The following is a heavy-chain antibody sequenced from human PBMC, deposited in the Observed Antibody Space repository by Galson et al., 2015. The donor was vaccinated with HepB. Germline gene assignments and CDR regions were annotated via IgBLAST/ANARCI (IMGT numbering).Heavy chain of an antibody. CDR3: AREQWPGYFDY. CDR2: ISSSSSTI. V-gene: IGHV3-48*04. Sequence: SLRLSCAASGFTFSSYSMNWVRQAPGKGLEWVSYISSSSSTIYYADSVKGRFTISRDNAKNSLYLQMNSLRAEDTAVYYCAREQWPGYFDYWGQGTLVTVSS. D-gene: IGHD6-19*01. CDR1: GFTFSSYS. J-gene: IGHJ4*02.